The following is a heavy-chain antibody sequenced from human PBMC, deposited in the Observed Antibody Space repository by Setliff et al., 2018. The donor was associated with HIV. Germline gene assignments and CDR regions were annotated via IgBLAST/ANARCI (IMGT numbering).Heavy chain of an antibody. D-gene: IGHD4-17*01. CDR3: ARGLYGDYGGDLNWLDP. Sequence: ASVKVSCKTSGYNFENYAINWVRQAPGRGLEWMGWINANSGSPTYAQAFTGRFLFSVDTVVATAYLQINNLKTEDTAVYFCARGLYGDYGGDLNWLDPWGHGTRVTV. V-gene: IGHV7-4-1*02. CDR2: INANSGSP. J-gene: IGHJ5*02. CDR1: GYNFENYA.